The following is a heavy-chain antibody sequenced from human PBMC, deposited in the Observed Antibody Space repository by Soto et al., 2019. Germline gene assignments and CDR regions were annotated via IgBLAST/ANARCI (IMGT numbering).Heavy chain of an antibody. V-gene: IGHV1-24*01. Sequence: ASVKVSCKVSGYTLTELSMHWVRQAPGKGLEWMGGFDPEDGETIYAQKFQGRVTMTEDTSTDTAYMELSSLRSEDTAVYYCATPTPQSRFGGIYYYYYMDVWGKGTTVTVSS. D-gene: IGHD3-10*01. J-gene: IGHJ6*03. CDR3: ATPTPQSRFGGIYYYYYMDV. CDR2: FDPEDGET. CDR1: GYTLTELS.